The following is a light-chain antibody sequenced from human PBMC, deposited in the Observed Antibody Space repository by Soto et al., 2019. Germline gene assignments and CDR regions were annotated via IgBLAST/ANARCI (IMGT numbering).Light chain of an antibody. CDR3: SSYTSASTLLYL. Sequence: QSALTQPASVSGSPGQSITISCTGTSSDVGGYNYVSWYQQHPGIAPNLLIYGVTNRPSGVSTRFSGSKSGNTASLTISGLQAEDEAAYHCSSYTSASTLLYLFGTGTKLTVL. J-gene: IGLJ1*01. CDR1: SSDVGGYNY. CDR2: GVT. V-gene: IGLV2-14*01.